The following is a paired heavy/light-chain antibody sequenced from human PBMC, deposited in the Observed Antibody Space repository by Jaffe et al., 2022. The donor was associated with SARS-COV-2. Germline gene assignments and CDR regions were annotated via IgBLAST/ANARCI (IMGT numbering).Light chain of an antibody. Sequence: EIVLTQSPGTLSLSPGERGTLSCRASQSVSSSNLAWYQQKPGQAPRLLIYGASSRATGIPDRFSGSGSGTDFTLTISRLEPEDFAVYYCQQYDRSPLTFGGGTKVEIK. CDR1: QSVSSSN. CDR2: GAS. J-gene: IGKJ4*01. V-gene: IGKV3-20*01. CDR3: QQYDRSPLT.
Heavy chain of an antibody. V-gene: IGHV4-59*08. Sequence: QVQLQESGPGLVKPSETLSLTCSVSGGSLNSHYWSWIRQPPGKGLEWIGNIFYSGSTNYNPSLKSRVTISVDTSKNQFILRLSSVTAADTAVYYCARLRDFSGSSSYWYFDLWGRGTLVSVSS. CDR1: GGSLNSHY. J-gene: IGHJ2*01. D-gene: IGHD6-13*01. CDR3: ARLRDFSGSSSYWYFDL. CDR2: IFYSGST.